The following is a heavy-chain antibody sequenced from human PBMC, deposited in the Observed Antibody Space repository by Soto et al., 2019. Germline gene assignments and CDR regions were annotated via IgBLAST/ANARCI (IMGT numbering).Heavy chain of an antibody. CDR1: GFTFSSHN. V-gene: IGHV3-21*04. CDR2: ISSSGSYI. J-gene: IGHJ4*02. D-gene: IGHD6-19*01. Sequence: GGSLRLSCAASGFTFSSHNMNWVRQAPGKGLEWVSSISSSGSYIYYADSLKGRFTISRDNAKSSLFLQMNSLRAEDTAVYYCSKGRGPYSSAPNWGQGTLVTVSS. CDR3: SKGRGPYSSAPN.